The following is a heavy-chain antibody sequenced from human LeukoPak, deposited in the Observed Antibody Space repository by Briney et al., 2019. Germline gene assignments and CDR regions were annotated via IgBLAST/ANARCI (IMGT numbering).Heavy chain of an antibody. Sequence: ASVTVSCKASGYTFTSYGISWVRQAPGQGLEWMGWISAYNGNTNYAQKLQGRVTMTTDTSKSTAYMELRSLRSDDTAVYYCARVPQGRYFDWSPLLDGMDVWGQGTTVTVSS. CDR3: ARVPQGRYFDWSPLLDGMDV. J-gene: IGHJ6*02. CDR2: ISAYNGNT. CDR1: GYTFTSYG. V-gene: IGHV1-18*01. D-gene: IGHD3-9*01.